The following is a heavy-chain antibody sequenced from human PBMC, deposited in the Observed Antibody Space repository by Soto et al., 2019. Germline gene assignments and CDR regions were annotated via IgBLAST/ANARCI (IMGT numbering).Heavy chain of an antibody. Sequence: EVQLVESGGGLVQPGGSLRLSCAASGFTFSSYSMNWVRQAPGKGLEWVSYISSSSSTIYYADSVKGRFTISRDNAKNSLYLQLNSLRDEDTAVYYCARVMITFGGVVELSLDYWGQGTLVTVSS. V-gene: IGHV3-48*02. CDR1: GFTFSSYS. CDR2: ISSSSSTI. CDR3: ARVMITFGGVVELSLDY. J-gene: IGHJ4*02. D-gene: IGHD3-16*01.